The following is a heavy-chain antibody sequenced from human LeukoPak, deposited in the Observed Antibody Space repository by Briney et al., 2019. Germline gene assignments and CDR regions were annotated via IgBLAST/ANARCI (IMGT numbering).Heavy chain of an antibody. Sequence: GGSLRLSCAASGFTFSSYAMHWVRQAPGKGLQYISLISSDGGSTYYANSVKGRFTISRDNAKNSLYLQMNSLRAEDTSVYYCARGLRDSSGYGAFDIWGQGTMVTVSS. CDR1: GFTFSSYA. CDR2: ISSDGGST. V-gene: IGHV3-64*01. CDR3: ARGLRDSSGYGAFDI. J-gene: IGHJ3*02. D-gene: IGHD3-22*01.